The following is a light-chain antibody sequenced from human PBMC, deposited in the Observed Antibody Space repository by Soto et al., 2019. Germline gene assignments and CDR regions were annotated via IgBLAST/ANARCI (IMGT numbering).Light chain of an antibody. Sequence: QSVLTQPASVSGSPGQSITISCTATSSDVGGYNYVSWYQQHPGNAPKLMIYEVSTRPSGVSNRFSASKSGNTASLTISGLQAEDEADYYCSSYTSTRVFGGGTQLTVL. J-gene: IGLJ3*02. CDR1: SSDVGGYNY. V-gene: IGLV2-14*01. CDR3: SSYTSTRV. CDR2: EVS.